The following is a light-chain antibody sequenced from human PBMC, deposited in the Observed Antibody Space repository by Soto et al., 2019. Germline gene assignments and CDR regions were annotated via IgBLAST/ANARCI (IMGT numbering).Light chain of an antibody. CDR1: QNVNNNY. Sequence: ESVLTQSPGTLSLSPGERATLSCRARQNVNNNYLAWYQQKPGQAPRLLIYGASRRATDIPDRFSGSGSGTDFTLTISGREPEDSAVYSCQQYGSAPLTFGGGTKVEIK. V-gene: IGKV3-20*01. CDR3: QQYGSAPLT. J-gene: IGKJ4*01. CDR2: GAS.